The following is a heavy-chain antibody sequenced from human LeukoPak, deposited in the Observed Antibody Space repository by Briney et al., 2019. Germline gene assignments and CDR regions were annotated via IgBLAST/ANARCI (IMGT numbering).Heavy chain of an antibody. CDR3: AKANDYGGNTGFDY. CDR2: INQDGSEK. CDR1: GFTFSSYW. Sequence: GGSLRLSCAASGFTFSSYWMTWVRQAPGKGLEWVANINQDGSEKYYVDSVKGRFTISRDNAKNSLYLQMNSLRAEDTAVYYCAKANDYGGNTGFDYWGQGTLVTVSS. V-gene: IGHV3-7*03. D-gene: IGHD4-23*01. J-gene: IGHJ4*02.